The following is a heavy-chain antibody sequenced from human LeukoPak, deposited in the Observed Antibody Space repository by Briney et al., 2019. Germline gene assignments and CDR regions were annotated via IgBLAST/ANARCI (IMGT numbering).Heavy chain of an antibody. V-gene: IGHV1-8*01. CDR3: AREGYSGYDIFDY. CDR1: GYTFTRYD. D-gene: IGHD5-12*01. CDR2: MNPKSGNT. Sequence: ASVKVSCKASGYTFTRYDINWVRQASGQGREWMGWMNPKSGNTGYAQKFQGRVTMTRNTSISTAYMELSSLRSEDTAVYYCAREGYSGYDIFDYWGQGTLVTVSS. J-gene: IGHJ4*02.